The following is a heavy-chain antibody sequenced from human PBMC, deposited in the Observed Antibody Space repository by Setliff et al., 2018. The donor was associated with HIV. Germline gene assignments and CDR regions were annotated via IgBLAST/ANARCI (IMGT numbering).Heavy chain of an antibody. J-gene: IGHJ6*03. CDR1: SGPFSSSSYY. CDR3: SRHGAFYYYYYMDV. CDR2: LRPSGNT. Sequence: SSETLSLTCTVSSGPFSSSSYYWGWIRQPPGKGLEWIGSLRPSGNTYYNPSLKSRVTISVDTSKNQFSLNLRPVTAADTAVYYCSRHGAFYYYYYMDVWGKGTTVTVSS. V-gene: IGHV4-39*01.